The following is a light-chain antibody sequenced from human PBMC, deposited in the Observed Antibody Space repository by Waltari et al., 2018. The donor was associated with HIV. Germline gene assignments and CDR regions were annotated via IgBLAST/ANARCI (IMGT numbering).Light chain of an antibody. V-gene: IGKV3-15*01. CDR2: DAS. CDR3: QQYANWPFT. CDR1: QSVNTN. Sequence: EKVMTQSPATLSVPLGERATFTCRASQSVNTNLAWYQQKPGPAPRLLLSDASTRATDIPARFSGSGSGTDFTLTISSLQSEDCAVYFCQQYANWPFTFGHGTRLEIK. J-gene: IGKJ5*01.